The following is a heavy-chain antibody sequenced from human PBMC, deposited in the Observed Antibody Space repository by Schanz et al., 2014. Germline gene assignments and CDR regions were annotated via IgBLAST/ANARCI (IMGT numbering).Heavy chain of an antibody. V-gene: IGHV1-69*02. CDR3: ASSGAGYSSSWDFDY. Sequence: QVQLEQSGAEVKKPGSSVKVSCKASGGTFSSFGINWVRQAPGQGLEWMGRIIPILGIANYAQKFQDKVTITADTSTTTAYMDVSSLRSEDTAVYYCASSGAGYSSSWDFDYWGQGTLVTVSS. CDR2: IIPILGIA. D-gene: IGHD6-13*01. J-gene: IGHJ4*02. CDR1: GGTFSSFG.